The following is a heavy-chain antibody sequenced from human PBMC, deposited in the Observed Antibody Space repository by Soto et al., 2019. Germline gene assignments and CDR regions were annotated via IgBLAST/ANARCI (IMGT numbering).Heavy chain of an antibody. CDR3: ASSLVGVIDYYYYGMDV. J-gene: IGHJ6*02. CDR1: GFTFSIYA. Sequence: PGGSLRLSCAASGFTFSIYAMHWVRQAPGKGLEWVAVISYDGSNKYYADSVKGRFTISRDNSKNTLYLQMNSLRAEDTAVYYCASSLVGVIDYYYYGMDVWGQGTTVTVSS. D-gene: IGHD3-22*01. CDR2: ISYDGSNK. V-gene: IGHV3-30-3*01.